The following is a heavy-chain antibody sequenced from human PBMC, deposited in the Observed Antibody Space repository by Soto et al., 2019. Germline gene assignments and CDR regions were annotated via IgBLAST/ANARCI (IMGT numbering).Heavy chain of an antibody. V-gene: IGHV3-48*02. CDR2: ISSSGSTI. Sequence: EVQLVESGGGLVQPGGSLRLSCAASGFSFSSHSMKWVRQAPGKGLEWVSYISSSGSTIYYAVSVKGRFTISRDNAKNSLYLQMNSLRDDDTAVYYCARGRGYCGGTNCYLDYWGQGALVTVSS. J-gene: IGHJ4*02. CDR3: ARGRGYCGGTNCYLDY. CDR1: GFSFSSHS. D-gene: IGHD2-21*01.